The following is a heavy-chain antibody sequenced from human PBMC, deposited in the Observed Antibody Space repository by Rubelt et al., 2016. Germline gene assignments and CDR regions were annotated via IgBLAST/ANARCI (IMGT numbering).Heavy chain of an antibody. V-gene: IGHV2-70*01. CDR2: IDWDDDK. D-gene: IGHD1-1*01. CDR3: ARTQTETEPDY. CDR1: GFSLSTSGMC. J-gene: IGHJ4*02. Sequence: QVTLGESGPALVKPKQTLTLPCTFSGFSLSTSGMCVSWIRQPPGNALEWLALIDWDDDKYYSISLRTRLTISKDTSKNQVVLTMTDMDPVDTATYYCARTQTETEPDYWGQGTLVTVSS.